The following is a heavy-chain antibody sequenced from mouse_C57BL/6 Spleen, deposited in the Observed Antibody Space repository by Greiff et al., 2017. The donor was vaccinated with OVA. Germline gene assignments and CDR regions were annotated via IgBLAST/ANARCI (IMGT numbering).Heavy chain of an antibody. Sequence: QVQLKESGAELVRPGASVTLSCKASGYTFTDYEMHWVKQTPVHGLEWIGAIDPETGGTAYNQKFKSKAILTADKSSSTAYMELRSLTSEDSAVYYCTRWRYYGSSPYAMDYWGQGTSVTVSS. V-gene: IGHV1-15*01. D-gene: IGHD1-1*01. CDR1: GYTFTDYE. CDR2: IDPETGGT. J-gene: IGHJ4*01. CDR3: TRWRYYGSSPYAMDY.